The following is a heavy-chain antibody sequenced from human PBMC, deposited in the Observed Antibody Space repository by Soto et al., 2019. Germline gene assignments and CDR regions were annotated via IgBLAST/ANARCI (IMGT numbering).Heavy chain of an antibody. J-gene: IGHJ4*02. D-gene: IGHD3-3*01. Sequence: SQTLSLTCAISGDSVSSSDVAWNWIRQSPSRGLEWLGRTYYASRWYNDYAVSVTGRITINPDTSMNQFSLQLNSVTPEDTAIYYCARGRASAFDYWGQGTQVTVSS. CDR3: ARGRASAFDY. CDR1: GDSVSSSDVA. CDR2: TYYASRWYN. V-gene: IGHV6-1*01.